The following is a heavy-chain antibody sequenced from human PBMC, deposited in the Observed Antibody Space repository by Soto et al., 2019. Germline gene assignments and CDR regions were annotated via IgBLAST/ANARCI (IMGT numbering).Heavy chain of an antibody. Sequence: QVQLVESGGGMVQPGRSLRLSCAASGFTFSSYGILWVRQAPGKGLEWVALVSYDGRNTYYADSVKGRFSIPRDNFQNTLYWQMNSLRTEDTAVYYCVKGAVHASGSYYTLDNWGQGTLVTVSS. D-gene: IGHD3-10*01. J-gene: IGHJ4*02. V-gene: IGHV3-30*18. CDR3: VKGAVHASGSYYTLDN. CDR1: GFTFSSYG. CDR2: VSYDGRNT.